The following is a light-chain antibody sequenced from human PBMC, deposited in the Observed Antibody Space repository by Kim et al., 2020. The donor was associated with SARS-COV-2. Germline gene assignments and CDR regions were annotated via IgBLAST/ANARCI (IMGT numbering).Light chain of an antibody. Sequence: KTVTISCTGSSGSIASNYVQWYQQRPGGAPTTVIYEDNQSPSGVPDRFSGSIDSSSNSASLTISGLKTEDEADYYCQSYDSSNQGVFGGGTQLTVL. J-gene: IGLJ2*01. CDR2: EDN. CDR3: QSYDSSNQGV. CDR1: SGSIASNY. V-gene: IGLV6-57*02.